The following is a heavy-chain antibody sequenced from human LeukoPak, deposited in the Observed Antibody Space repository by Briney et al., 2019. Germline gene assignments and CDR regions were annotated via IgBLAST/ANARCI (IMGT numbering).Heavy chain of an antibody. V-gene: IGHV4-59*01. CDR2: IYYTGIT. CDR1: GGSINNYY. CDR3: ARASSTPGSGYYPFDY. J-gene: IGHJ4*02. Sequence: SETLSLTCIVSGGSINNYYWSGVRQSPGRGLEWIGYIYYTGITNYNPSLRSRVILSVDTSKNQFSLKLRSVTAADTAVYFCARASSTPGSGYYPFDYWGQGTLVTVSS. D-gene: IGHD3-3*01.